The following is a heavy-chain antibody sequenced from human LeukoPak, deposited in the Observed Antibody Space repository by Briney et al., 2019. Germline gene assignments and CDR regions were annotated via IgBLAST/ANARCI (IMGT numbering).Heavy chain of an antibody. CDR1: GYTFTAFY. CDR3: ARLSSSSDY. CDR2: INPNSGGT. D-gene: IGHD6-6*01. V-gene: IGHV1-2*02. Sequence: ASVKVSCKASGYTFTAFYIHWVRQAPGQGLEWMGWINPNSGGTNYAQKFQGRVAMTRDTSISTAYMELSRLRSDDTAVYYCARLSSSSDYWGQGTLVTVSS. J-gene: IGHJ4*02.